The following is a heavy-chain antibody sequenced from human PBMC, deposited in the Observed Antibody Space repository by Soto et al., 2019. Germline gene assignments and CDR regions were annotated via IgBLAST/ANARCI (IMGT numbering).Heavy chain of an antibody. Sequence: QVQLVESGGGVVQPGRSLRLSCAASGFTFSSYGMHWVRQAPGKGLEWVAVIWYDGSNKYYADSVKGRFTISRDNSKNTLYLQMNSLRAEDTAVYYCAREGPWGGPFDYWGQGTLVTVSS. D-gene: IGHD1-26*01. V-gene: IGHV3-33*01. CDR2: IWYDGSNK. J-gene: IGHJ4*02. CDR3: AREGPWGGPFDY. CDR1: GFTFSSYG.